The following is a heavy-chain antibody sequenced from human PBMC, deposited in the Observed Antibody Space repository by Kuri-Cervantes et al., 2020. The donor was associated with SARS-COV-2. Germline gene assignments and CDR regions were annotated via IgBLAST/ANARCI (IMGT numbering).Heavy chain of an antibody. CDR2: TNPNSGGT. Sequence: ASVKVSCKASGYTFTGYYMHWVRQAPGQGLEWMGWTNPNSGGTNYAQKFQGRVTMTRDTSISTAYMELSRLRSDDTAVYYCAREGITMVRGVTFDYWGQGTLVTVSS. CDR3: AREGITMVRGVTFDY. CDR1: GYTFTGYY. V-gene: IGHV1-2*02. D-gene: IGHD3-10*01. J-gene: IGHJ4*02.